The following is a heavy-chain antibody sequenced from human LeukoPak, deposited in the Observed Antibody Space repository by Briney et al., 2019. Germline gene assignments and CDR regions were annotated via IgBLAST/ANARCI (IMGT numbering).Heavy chain of an antibody. CDR3: ARTGAATRYYYYYYMDV. CDR2: IKQDGSEK. Sequence: GGSLRLSCAASGFTFSSYWMSWVRQAPGKGLEWVANIKQDGSEKYYVDSVKGRFTISRDNAKNSLYLQMNSLRVEDTAVYYCARTGAATRYYYYYYMDVWGKGTTVTVSS. D-gene: IGHD2-15*01. V-gene: IGHV3-7*01. J-gene: IGHJ6*03. CDR1: GFTFSSYW.